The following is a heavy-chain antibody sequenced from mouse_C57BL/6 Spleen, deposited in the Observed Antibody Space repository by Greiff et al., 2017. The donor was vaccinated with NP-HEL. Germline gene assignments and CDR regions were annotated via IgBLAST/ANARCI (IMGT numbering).Heavy chain of an antibody. J-gene: IGHJ3*01. Sequence: EVHLVESGEGLVKPGGSLKLSCAASGFTFSSYAMSWVRQTPEKRLEWVAYISSGGDYIYYADTVKGRFTISRDNARNTLYLQMSSLKSEDTAMYYCTRDRGYYDDDGFAYWGQGTLVTVSA. V-gene: IGHV5-9-1*02. CDR1: GFTFSSYA. D-gene: IGHD2-4*01. CDR3: TRDRGYYDDDGFAY. CDR2: ISSGGDYI.